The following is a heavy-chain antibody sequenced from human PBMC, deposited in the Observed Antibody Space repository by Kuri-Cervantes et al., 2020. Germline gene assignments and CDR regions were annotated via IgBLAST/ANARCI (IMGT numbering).Heavy chain of an antibody. D-gene: IGHD2-15*01. CDR1: GGTFSSYA. CDR3: ASSPHCSGGSCYWFDP. J-gene: IGHJ5*02. Sequence: SVKVSCKASGGTFSSYAISWVRQAPGQGLEWMVGIIPIFGTANYAQKFQGRVTITADESTSTAYMELSSLRSEDTAVYYCASSPHCSGGSCYWFDPWGQGTLVTVSS. CDR2: IIPIFGTA. V-gene: IGHV1-69*13.